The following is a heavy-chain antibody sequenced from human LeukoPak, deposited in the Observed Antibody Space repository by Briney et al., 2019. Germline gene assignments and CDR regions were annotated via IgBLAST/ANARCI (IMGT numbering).Heavy chain of an antibody. Sequence: GASVKVSCKASGGTFSSYAISWVRQAPGQGLEWMGGIIPIFGTVNYAQKFQGRVTITADESTSTAYMELSSLRSEDTAVYYCARDEPYYYGSGSYPYWGQGTLVTVSS. J-gene: IGHJ4*02. V-gene: IGHV1-69*13. CDR2: IIPIFGTV. CDR1: GGTFSSYA. D-gene: IGHD3-10*01. CDR3: ARDEPYYYGSGSYPY.